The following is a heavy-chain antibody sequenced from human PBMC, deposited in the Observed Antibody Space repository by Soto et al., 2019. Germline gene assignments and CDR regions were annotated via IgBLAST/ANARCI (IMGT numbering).Heavy chain of an antibody. V-gene: IGHV3-48*02. Sequence: EVRLVESGGGFVQPGGSLRLSCAASGFTFSTYSMNWVRQAPGKGLEWVSYMSSSGGTIYYADSVKGRFSISRDNAKNSLYLQMNSLRDDDSAVYYCAYCGCDCFLPFDYWGQGTLVTVSS. CDR3: AYCGCDCFLPFDY. J-gene: IGHJ4*02. CDR2: MSSSGGTI. D-gene: IGHD2-21*02. CDR1: GFTFSTYS.